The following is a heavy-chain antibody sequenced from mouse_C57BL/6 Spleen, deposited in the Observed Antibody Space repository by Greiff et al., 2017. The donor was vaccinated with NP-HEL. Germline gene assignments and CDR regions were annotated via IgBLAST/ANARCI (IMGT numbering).Heavy chain of an antibody. CDR3: ARVYYGSSSYYAMDY. D-gene: IGHD1-1*01. CDR2: ISDGGSYT. CDR1: GFTFSSYA. J-gene: IGHJ4*01. V-gene: IGHV5-4*03. Sequence: EVKLMESGGGLVKPGGSLKLSCAASGFTFSSYAMSWVRQTPEKRLEWVATISDGGSYTYYPDNVKGRFTISRDNAKNNLYLQMSHLKSEDTAMYYCARVYYGSSSYYAMDYWGQGTSVTVSS.